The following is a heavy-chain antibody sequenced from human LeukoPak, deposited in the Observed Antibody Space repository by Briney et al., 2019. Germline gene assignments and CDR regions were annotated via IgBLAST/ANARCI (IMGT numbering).Heavy chain of an antibody. CDR2: INHSGST. Sequence: PSETLSLTCAVYGGSFSGYYWSWIRRPPGKGLEWIGEINHSGSTNYNPSLKSRVTISVATSKTQFSLKLSSVTAADTAVYYCARAPGRWLQSSPFDYWGQGTLVTVSS. CDR1: GGSFSGYY. D-gene: IGHD5-24*01. CDR3: ARAPGRWLQSSPFDY. J-gene: IGHJ4*02. V-gene: IGHV4-34*01.